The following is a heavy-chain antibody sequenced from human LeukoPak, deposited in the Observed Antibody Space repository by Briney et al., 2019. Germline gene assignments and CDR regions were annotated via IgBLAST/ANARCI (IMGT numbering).Heavy chain of an antibody. V-gene: IGHV4-4*09. D-gene: IGHD5-12*01. CDR3: ASLYSGYGITHYYYYMDV. Sequence: SETLSLTCAVYGGSFSGYYWSWIRQPPGKGLEWIGYIYTSGSTNYNPSLKSRVTISVDTSKNQFSLKLSSVTAADTAVYYCASLYSGYGITHYYYYMDVWGKGTTVTVSS. CDR2: IYTSGST. CDR1: GGSFSGYY. J-gene: IGHJ6*03.